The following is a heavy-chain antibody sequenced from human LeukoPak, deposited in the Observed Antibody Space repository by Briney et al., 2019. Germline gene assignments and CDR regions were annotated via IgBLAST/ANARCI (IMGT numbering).Heavy chain of an antibody. CDR1: GFTFSSYE. V-gene: IGHV3-48*03. D-gene: IGHD3-22*01. CDR3: ARDQDYYDSSGYSGIDY. CDR2: ISSSGSTI. J-gene: IGHJ4*02. Sequence: PGGSLRLSCAASGFTFSSYEMNWVRQAPGKGLEWVSYISSSGSTIYYADSVKGRFTISRDNSKNTLYLQMNSLRADDTAVYYCARDQDYYDSSGYSGIDYWGQGTLVTVSS.